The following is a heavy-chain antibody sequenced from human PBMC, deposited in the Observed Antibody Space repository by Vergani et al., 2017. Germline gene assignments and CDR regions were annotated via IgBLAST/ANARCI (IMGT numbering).Heavy chain of an antibody. CDR3: ARDRYYDSSGYFDAFDI. Sequence: EVQLVESGGGLVKPGGSLRLSCAASGFTFSSYSMNWVRQAPGKGLGWVSSISSSSSYIYYADSVKGRFTISRDNAKNSLYLQMNSLRAEDTAVYYCARDRYYDSSGYFDAFDIWGQGTRVTVSS. CDR2: ISSSSSYI. V-gene: IGHV3-21*01. D-gene: IGHD3-22*01. J-gene: IGHJ3*02. CDR1: GFTFSSYS.